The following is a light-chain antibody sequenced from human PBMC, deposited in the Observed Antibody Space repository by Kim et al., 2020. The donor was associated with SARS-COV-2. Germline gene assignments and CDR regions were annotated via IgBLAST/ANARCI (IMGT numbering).Light chain of an antibody. Sequence: QKVTISCSGSTPNIGSNYYSWYQQFPGTDPNLLIYDNHNQPSGVPARFSGSKSGTSATLGITGLQTGDEADYYCGTWDSSLSAYVFGTGTKVTVL. CDR2: DNH. V-gene: IGLV1-51*01. J-gene: IGLJ1*01. CDR1: TPNIGSNY. CDR3: GTWDSSLSAYV.